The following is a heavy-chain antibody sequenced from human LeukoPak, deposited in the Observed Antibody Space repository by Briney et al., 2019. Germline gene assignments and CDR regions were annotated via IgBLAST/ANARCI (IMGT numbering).Heavy chain of an antibody. J-gene: IGHJ4*02. CDR2: IYYSGST. Sequence: SETLSLTCTVSGGSISSSSYYWGWIRQPPGKGREWIGSIYYSGSTYYNPSLKSRVTISVDTSKNPFSLKLSSVTAAETAVYYCARGNYYDSSGYYAPDYFDYWGQGTLVTVSS. V-gene: IGHV4-39*01. CDR1: GGSISSSSYY. CDR3: ARGNYYDSSGYYAPDYFDY. D-gene: IGHD3-22*01.